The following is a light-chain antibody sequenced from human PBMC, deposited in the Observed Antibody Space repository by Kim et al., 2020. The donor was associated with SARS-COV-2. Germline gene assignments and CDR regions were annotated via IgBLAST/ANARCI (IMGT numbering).Light chain of an antibody. CDR3: CSYAGSYSYV. CDR2: DVN. Sequence: QSALTQPRSVSGSPGQSVTISCTGTSSDVGGYNSVSWYQQHSGKAPKVMIYDVNRRPSGVPDRFSGSKSGNTASLTISGLQAGDEADYYCCSYAGSYSYVFGTGTKVTV. J-gene: IGLJ1*01. V-gene: IGLV2-11*01. CDR1: SSDVGGYNS.